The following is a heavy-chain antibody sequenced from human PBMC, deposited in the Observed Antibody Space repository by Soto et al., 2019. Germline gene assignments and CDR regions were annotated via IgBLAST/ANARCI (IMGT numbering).Heavy chain of an antibody. CDR1: GGTFSSYA. D-gene: IGHD5-12*01. CDR3: ARHVQVAMEYYYYYYMDV. Sequence: SVKVSCKASGGTFSSYAISWVRQAPGQGLEWMGGIIPIFGTANYAQKFQGRVTISVDTSKNHFSLKLSSVTAADTALYYCARHVQVAMEYYYYYYMDVWGKGTTVTVSS. V-gene: IGHV1-69*06. J-gene: IGHJ6*03. CDR2: IIPIFGTA.